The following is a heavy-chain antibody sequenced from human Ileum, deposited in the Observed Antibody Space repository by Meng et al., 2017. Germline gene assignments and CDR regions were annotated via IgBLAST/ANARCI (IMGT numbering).Heavy chain of an antibody. D-gene: IGHD4-23*01. CDR3: ARHGGYSQDF. Sequence: QLADPGPGPVRPSGPTSLTGASSSGSISSNTYWSWVRQPPGKGLEWIGQISHSGSAYYNPALKSRVTMSVDKSKSQFSLMLTSVTAADTAIYYCARHGGYSQDFWGQGTLVTVSS. J-gene: IGHJ4*02. CDR2: ISHSGSA. V-gene: IGHV4-4*02. CDR1: SGSISSNTY.